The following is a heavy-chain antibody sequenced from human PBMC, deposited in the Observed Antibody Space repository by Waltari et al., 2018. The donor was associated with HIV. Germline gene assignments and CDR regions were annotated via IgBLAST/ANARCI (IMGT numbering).Heavy chain of an antibody. V-gene: IGHV4-34*01. CDR3: ARARYCSSTRCYTKGRRNSFYYYALDV. J-gene: IGHJ6*02. D-gene: IGHD2-2*02. CDR2: INHRGST. Sequence: QVQLQQWGAGLLKPSETLSLTCAVYGWSFSGYYWSWIRQPPGEGLEWIGEINHRGSTTYNPSLKSRVIISVDTSMNQFSLKLSSGTAADTAVYYCARARYCSSTRCYTKGRRNSFYYYALDVWGQGTTVTVSS. CDR1: GWSFSGYY.